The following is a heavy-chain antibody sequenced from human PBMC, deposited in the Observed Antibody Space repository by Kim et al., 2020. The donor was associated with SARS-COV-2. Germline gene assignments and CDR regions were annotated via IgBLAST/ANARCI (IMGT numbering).Heavy chain of an antibody. CDR1: GFTFSDYY. J-gene: IGHJ4*02. CDR3: AREDGDYAHGTDY. D-gene: IGHD4-17*01. V-gene: IGHV3-11*05. Sequence: GGSLRLSCAASGFTFSDYYMSWIRQAPGKGLEWVSYISSSSSYTNYADSVKGRFTISRDNAKNSLYLQMNSLRAEDTAVYYCAREDGDYAHGTDYWGQGTLVTVSS. CDR2: ISSSSSYT.